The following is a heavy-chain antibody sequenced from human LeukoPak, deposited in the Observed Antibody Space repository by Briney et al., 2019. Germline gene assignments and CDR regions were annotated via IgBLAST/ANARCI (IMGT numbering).Heavy chain of an antibody. J-gene: IGHJ4*02. Sequence: GGSLRLSCAASGFTFISYGMNWVRQAPGKGLEWVSYISSSSSTIYYADSVKGRFTISRDNAKNSLYLQMNSLRAEDTAVYYCARQGGSSWYPIDYWGQGTLVTVSS. CDR2: ISSSSSTI. V-gene: IGHV3-48*01. CDR1: GFTFISYG. D-gene: IGHD6-13*01. CDR3: ARQGGSSWYPIDY.